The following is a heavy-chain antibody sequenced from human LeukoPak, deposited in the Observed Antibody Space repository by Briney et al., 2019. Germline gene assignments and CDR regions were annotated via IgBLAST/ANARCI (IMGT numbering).Heavy chain of an antibody. J-gene: IGHJ4*02. CDR3: ARDRAKRYCSSTSCYRGLFY. Sequence: GRSLRLSCAASGFTFSSYAMHWVRQAPGKGLEWVAVISYDGSNKYYADPVKGRFTISRDNSKNTLYLQMNSLRAEDTAVYYCARDRAKRYCSSTSCYRGLFYWGQGTLVTVSS. D-gene: IGHD2-2*02. CDR1: GFTFSSYA. CDR2: ISYDGSNK. V-gene: IGHV3-30*04.